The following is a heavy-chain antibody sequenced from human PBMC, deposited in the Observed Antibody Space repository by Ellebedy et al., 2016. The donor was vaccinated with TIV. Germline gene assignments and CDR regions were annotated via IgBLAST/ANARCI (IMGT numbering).Heavy chain of an antibody. CDR3: VKDSGFVGPGDC. D-gene: IGHD6-19*01. V-gene: IGHV3-7*01. J-gene: IGHJ4*02. CDR2: IKQDGSEK. CDR1: GFTFSSYW. Sequence: PGGSLRLSCAASGFTFSSYWMSWVRQAPGKGLEGVANIKQDGSEKYYVDSVRGRFTISRDNANNLLYLEMNSLRAEDTALYYCVKDSGFVGPGDCWGQGTLVTVSS.